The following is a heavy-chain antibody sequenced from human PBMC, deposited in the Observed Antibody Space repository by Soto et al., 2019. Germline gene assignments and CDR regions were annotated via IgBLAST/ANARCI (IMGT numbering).Heavy chain of an antibody. D-gene: IGHD3-10*01. V-gene: IGHV1-8*01. CDR3: ARETMVRGVTP. J-gene: IGHJ4*02. CDR1: GYTFTSYD. CDR2: MNPNSGNT. Sequence: QVQLVQSGAEVKKPGASVKVSCKASGYTFTSYDINWVRQATGQGLEWMGWMNPNSGNTGYAQKFQGXXTXTXXTSISTAYMELSSLRSEDTAVYYCARETMVRGVTPWGQGTLVTVSS.